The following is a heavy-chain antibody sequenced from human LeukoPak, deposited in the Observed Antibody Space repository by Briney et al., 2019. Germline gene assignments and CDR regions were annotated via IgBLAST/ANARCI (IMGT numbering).Heavy chain of an antibody. V-gene: IGHV3-48*03. Sequence: GGSLRLSCVTSGFTFSSHEMNWVRPAPGKGLEWVAYTSRGGSDISYADSAKGRFTISSDIASNTLYLQMNSLRVEDTAVYFCVRARLIRLENFFDYWGQGTLVTASS. CDR1: GFTFSSHE. J-gene: IGHJ4*02. D-gene: IGHD2-21*01. CDR2: TSRGGSDI. CDR3: VRARLIRLENFFDY.